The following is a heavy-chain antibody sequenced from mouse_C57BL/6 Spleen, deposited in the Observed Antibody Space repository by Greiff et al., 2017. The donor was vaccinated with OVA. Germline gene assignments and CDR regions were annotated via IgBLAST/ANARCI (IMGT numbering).Heavy chain of an antibody. J-gene: IGHJ3*01. CDR2: IYPRSGNT. CDR3: AKEGDYYYGSSPWFAY. CDR1: GYTFTSYG. V-gene: IGHV1-81*01. D-gene: IGHD1-1*01. Sequence: VQLQQSGAELARPGASVKLSCKASGYTFTSYGISWVKQRTGQGLEWIGEIYPRSGNTYYNEKFKGKATLTADKSSSTAYMELRSLTSEDSAVYFCAKEGDYYYGSSPWFAYWGQGTLVTVSA.